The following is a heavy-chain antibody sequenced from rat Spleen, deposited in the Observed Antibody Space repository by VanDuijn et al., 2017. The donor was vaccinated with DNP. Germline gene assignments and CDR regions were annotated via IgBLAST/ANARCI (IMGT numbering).Heavy chain of an antibody. J-gene: IGHJ2*01. D-gene: IGHD1-5*01. V-gene: IGHV2-30*01. Sequence: QVQLKESGPGLVQPSQTLSLTCTVSGFSLTSHHMHWVRQPSGGGLQWIGLISTGGSAEYNSALKSRLSISRDMSKSQVFLRMNSLQTEDTATYYCARDWDGFNIDYWGQGVMVTVSS. CDR2: ISTGGSA. CDR1: GFSLTSHH. CDR3: ARDWDGFNIDY.